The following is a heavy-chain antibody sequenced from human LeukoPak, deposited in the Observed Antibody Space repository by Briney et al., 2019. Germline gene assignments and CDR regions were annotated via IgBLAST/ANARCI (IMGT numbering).Heavy chain of an antibody. V-gene: IGHV3-15*01. CDR2: IKSKTDGGTT. D-gene: IGHD5-24*01. Sequence: PGGSLRLSCAASGFTFSNAWMSWVRQAPGKGLEWVGRIKSKTDGGTTDYAAPVKGRFTISRDDSKNTLYLQMNSLKTEDTAVYYCTTNYWVETDAFDIWGQGTMVTVSS. CDR3: TTNYWVETDAFDI. CDR1: GFTFSNAW. J-gene: IGHJ3*02.